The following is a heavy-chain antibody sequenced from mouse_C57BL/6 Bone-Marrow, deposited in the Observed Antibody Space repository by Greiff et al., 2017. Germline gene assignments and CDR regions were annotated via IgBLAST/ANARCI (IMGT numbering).Heavy chain of an antibody. V-gene: IGHV1-55*01. CDR3: ASTPLYYGNSFWYFDV. J-gene: IGHJ1*03. CDR1: GYTFTSYW. D-gene: IGHD2-1*01. CDR2: IYPGSGST. Sequence: QVQLQQPGAELVKPGASVKMSCKASGYTFTSYWITWVKQRPGQGLEWIGDIYPGSGSTNYNAKFKSKATLTVDTSSSTAYMQLSSLTSEDSAVYYCASTPLYYGNSFWYFDVWGTGTTVTVSS.